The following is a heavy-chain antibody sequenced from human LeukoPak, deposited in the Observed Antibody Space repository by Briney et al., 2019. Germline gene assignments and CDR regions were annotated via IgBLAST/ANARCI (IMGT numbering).Heavy chain of an antibody. CDR1: GFTFSSYW. Sequence: PGGSLRLSCAASGFTFSSYWMSWVRQAPGKGLEWVANIKQDGSEKYYVDSVKGRFTISRDNAKNSLYLQMNSLRAEDTAVYYCARDTIMITFGGVPDYWGRGTLVTVSS. CDR2: IKQDGSEK. D-gene: IGHD3-16*01. V-gene: IGHV3-7*01. J-gene: IGHJ4*02. CDR3: ARDTIMITFGGVPDY.